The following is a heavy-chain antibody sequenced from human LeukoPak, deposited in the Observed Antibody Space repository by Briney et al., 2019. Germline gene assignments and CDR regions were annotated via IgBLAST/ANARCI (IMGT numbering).Heavy chain of an antibody. J-gene: IGHJ5*02. V-gene: IGHV4-59*12. CDR2: VSDSGNT. Sequence: SETLSLTCSVSGGSINNYYWSWIRQPPGKGLEWVGYVSDSGNTNRNPSLNSRVTISVDTSKNQFSLKLSSVTAADTAVYYCAREKGHFRSRGYCSGGSCSPNWFDPWGQGTLVTVSS. D-gene: IGHD2-15*01. CDR3: AREKGHFRSRGYCSGGSCSPNWFDP. CDR1: GGSINNYY.